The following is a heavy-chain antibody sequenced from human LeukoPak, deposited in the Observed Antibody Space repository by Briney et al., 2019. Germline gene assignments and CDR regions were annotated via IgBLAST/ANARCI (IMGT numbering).Heavy chain of an antibody. D-gene: IGHD3-22*01. CDR2: IYHRGST. V-gene: IGHV4-4*02. Sequence: SETLSLTCTVSGNSISSDDWWTWVRQPPGRALEWIGEIYHRGSTNYNPSLKSRVTISIDKSRNQFSLMLSSVTAADTAVYYCARRQYYDSTGYFVYWGQGTLVTVSS. CDR1: GNSISSDDW. J-gene: IGHJ4*02. CDR3: ARRQYYDSTGYFVY.